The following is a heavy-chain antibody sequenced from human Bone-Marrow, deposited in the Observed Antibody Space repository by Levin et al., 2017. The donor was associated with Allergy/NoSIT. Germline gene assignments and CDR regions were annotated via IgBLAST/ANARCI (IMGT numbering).Heavy chain of an antibody. Sequence: LSLTCAASGFPFSSYWMHWVRQAPGKGLVWVSRLNSDGSTTNYADSVKGRFTISRDNAKNTLYLQMNSLRGEDTAVYYCARGNYYGMDVWGQGTTVTVSS. CDR1: GFPFSSYW. J-gene: IGHJ6*02. CDR2: LNSDGSTT. CDR3: ARGNYYGMDV. V-gene: IGHV3-74*01.